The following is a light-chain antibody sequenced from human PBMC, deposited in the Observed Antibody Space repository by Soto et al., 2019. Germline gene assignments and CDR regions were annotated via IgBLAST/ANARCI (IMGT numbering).Light chain of an antibody. CDR2: RNN. V-gene: IGLV1-47*01. J-gene: IGLJ7*01. Sequence: QTVVTQPPSASGTPGQRVAISCSGSSSNIGSNSVYWNQQLPGTAPKLLIYRNNQRPSGVPDRFTGSKSGTSASLAISGLRSEDEADYYCAAWDDSLSGPVFGGGTQLTVL. CDR3: AAWDDSLSGPV. CDR1: SSNIGSNS.